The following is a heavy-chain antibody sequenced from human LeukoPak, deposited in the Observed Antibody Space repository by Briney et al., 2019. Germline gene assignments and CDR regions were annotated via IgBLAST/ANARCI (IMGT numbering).Heavy chain of an antibody. CDR1: GGSISSSN. J-gene: IGHJ5*02. Sequence: PSGTLSLTCAVSGGSISSSNWWSWVRQPPGKGLEWVSYISSSGSTIYYADSVKGRFTISRDNAKNSLYLQMNSLRAEDTAVYYCARDFTRGNWFDPWGQGTLVTVSS. V-gene: IGHV3-48*04. CDR2: ISSSGSTI. CDR3: ARDFTRGNWFDP.